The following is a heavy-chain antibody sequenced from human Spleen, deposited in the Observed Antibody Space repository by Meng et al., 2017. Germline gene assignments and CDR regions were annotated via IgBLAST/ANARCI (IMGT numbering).Heavy chain of an antibody. V-gene: IGHV2-26*01. D-gene: IGHD5-18*01. CDR3: ARTRGYSYEFDY. Sequence: SGPTLVKPTETLTLTYTVSGFSLSNARMGVSWSRQPPGKALEWLAHIFSNDEKSYSTSLKSRLTISKDTSKSQVVLTMTNMDPVDTATYYCARTRGYSYEFDYWGQGTLVTVSS. CDR1: GFSLSNARMG. CDR2: IFSNDEK. J-gene: IGHJ4*02.